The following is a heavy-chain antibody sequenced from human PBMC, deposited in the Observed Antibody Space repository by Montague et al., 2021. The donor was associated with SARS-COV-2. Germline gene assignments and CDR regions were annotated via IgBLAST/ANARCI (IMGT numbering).Heavy chain of an antibody. D-gene: IGHD3-3*01. Sequence: SETLSLTCTASGGSISSSSYYWGWIRQPPGKGLEWIGSIYYSGSTYYNPSLKSRVTISVDTSKNQFSLKLSSVIAADTAVYYCARKASRGITIFGVVTASYYFDYWGQGTLVTVSS. V-gene: IGHV4-39*01. CDR2: IYYSGST. CDR3: ARKASRGITIFGVVTASYYFDY. J-gene: IGHJ4*02. CDR1: GGSISSSSYY.